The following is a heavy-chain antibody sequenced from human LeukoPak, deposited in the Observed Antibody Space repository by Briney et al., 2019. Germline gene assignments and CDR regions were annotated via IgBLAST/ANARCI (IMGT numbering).Heavy chain of an antibody. V-gene: IGHV4-39*01. D-gene: IGHD6-13*01. J-gene: IGHJ6*03. CDR1: GGSINSNSYY. CDR3: ARLSIAAAGTRGYYYYYYMDV. Sequence: PSETLSLTCTVSGGSINSNSYYWGWIRQPPGKGLEWIGSMYYSGSTYYKSSLKSRVTISVDTSKNQFSLKLSSVTAADTAVYYCARLSIAAAGTRGYYYYYYMDVWGKGTTVTVSS. CDR2: MYYSGST.